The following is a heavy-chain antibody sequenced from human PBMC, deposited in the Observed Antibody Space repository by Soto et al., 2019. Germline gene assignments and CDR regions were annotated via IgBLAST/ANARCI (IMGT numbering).Heavy chain of an antibody. Sequence: QVQLLQSGPGLVKSSQTLSLTCTVSGVTVSSDAYYWSWIRQHPGKGLEWIGNIYHTGTTYYSPSLKSRIAISLDASKNQFSVTLTSVTAADTAVYFCARYRFSGNRWSKFDYWGQGTLVNVSS. V-gene: IGHV4-31*03. CDR3: ARYRFSGNRWSKFDY. CDR1: GVTVSSDAYY. CDR2: IYHTGTT. J-gene: IGHJ4*02. D-gene: IGHD3-16*02.